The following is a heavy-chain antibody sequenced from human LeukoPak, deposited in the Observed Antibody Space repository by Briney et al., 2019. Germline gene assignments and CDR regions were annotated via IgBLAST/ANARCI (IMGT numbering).Heavy chain of an antibody. CDR2: ISSNGGST. V-gene: IGHV3-64*01. CDR1: GFTFSSYA. D-gene: IGHD5-18*01. Sequence: PGGSLRLSCAASGFTFSSYAMHWVRQAPGKGLEYVSAISSNGGSTYYANSVKGRFTISRDNSKNTLYLQMGSLRAEDMAVYYCAREGEYSYGPYYYYMDVWGKGTTVTISS. J-gene: IGHJ6*03. CDR3: AREGEYSYGPYYYYMDV.